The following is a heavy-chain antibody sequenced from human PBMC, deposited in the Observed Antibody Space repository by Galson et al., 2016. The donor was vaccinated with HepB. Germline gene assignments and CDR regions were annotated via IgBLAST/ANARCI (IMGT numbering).Heavy chain of an antibody. CDR1: GGSISSGDYS. J-gene: IGHJ4*02. V-gene: IGHV4-30-2*01. Sequence: TLSLTCAVSGGSISSGDYSWSWIRQPPGKGLEWIGNIYHTGSAFYSPSLKSRVTISVDRSKNQFSLKLSSVTAADTAVYYCATKDFGDYGFGGFDYWGQGIRVAVSS. CDR3: ATKDFGDYGFGGFDY. D-gene: IGHD4-17*01. CDR2: IYHTGSA.